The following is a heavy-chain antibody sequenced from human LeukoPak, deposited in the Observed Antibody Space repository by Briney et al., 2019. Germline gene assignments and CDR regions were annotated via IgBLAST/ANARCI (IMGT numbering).Heavy chain of an antibody. CDR2: ISSSRSYI. J-gene: IGHJ4*02. CDR3: ARFIAAPYYFDY. D-gene: IGHD6-13*01. Sequence: GGSLRLSCAASGFRFSGYGMNWVRQAPGKGLEWVSFISSSRSYIYYADSVKGRFTISRDNAKNSLYLQMNSLRAEDTAVYYCARFIAAPYYFDYWGRGTLVTVSS. V-gene: IGHV3-21*01. CDR1: GFRFSGYG.